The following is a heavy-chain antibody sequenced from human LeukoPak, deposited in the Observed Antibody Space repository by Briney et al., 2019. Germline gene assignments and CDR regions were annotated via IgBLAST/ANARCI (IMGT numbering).Heavy chain of an antibody. CDR1: GFSFSDYW. CDR2: IKQDGSEK. Sequence: GGSLRLSCAASGFSFSDYWINWVRQAPGEGLVWVANIKQDGSEKNYVDSVKGRFTVPRDNAKKSVYLQLNSLRVEDTAVYYCARGNNGAFDYWGQGSLVTASS. D-gene: IGHD4/OR15-4a*01. J-gene: IGHJ4*02. V-gene: IGHV3-7*01. CDR3: ARGNNGAFDY.